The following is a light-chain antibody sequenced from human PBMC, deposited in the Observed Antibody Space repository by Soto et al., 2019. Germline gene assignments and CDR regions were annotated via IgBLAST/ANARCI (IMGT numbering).Light chain of an antibody. CDR1: SSDIGGYNY. CDR3: SSYATSSTCL. J-gene: IGLJ2*01. CDR2: EVS. Sequence: QSALTQPASVSGSPGQSITISCTGTSSDIGGYNYVSWYQQHPGIAPKLMIYEVSNRPSGVSNRFSGSKSDNTASLTISGLQAEDEADYYCSSYATSSTCLFGGGTKLTVL. V-gene: IGLV2-14*01.